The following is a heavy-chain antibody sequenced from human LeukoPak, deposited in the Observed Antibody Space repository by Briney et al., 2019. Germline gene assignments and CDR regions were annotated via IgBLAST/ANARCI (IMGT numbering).Heavy chain of an antibody. CDR3: ARLRIAAAEYYFDY. Sequence: GGSLRLSCAASGFTFSDYYMTWVRQAPGKGLEWVSYISSSGSTIYYADSVKGRFTISRDNAKNSLYLQMNSLRAEDTAVYYCARLRIAAAEYYFDYWGQGTLVTVSS. CDR1: GFTFSDYY. CDR2: ISSSGSTI. J-gene: IGHJ4*02. D-gene: IGHD6-13*01. V-gene: IGHV3-11*01.